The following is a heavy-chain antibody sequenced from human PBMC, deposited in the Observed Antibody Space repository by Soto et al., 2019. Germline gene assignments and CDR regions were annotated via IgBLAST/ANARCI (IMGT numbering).Heavy chain of an antibody. D-gene: IGHD3-10*01. CDR2: ISGSGAER. CDR1: GFTFKNYP. J-gene: IGHJ5*01. CDR3: AKGSLIFGEGVYDWFDS. V-gene: IGHV3-23*01. Sequence: EVQLLESGGGLGQPGGSLRLSCATSGFTFKNYPLAWVRQSVGKGLQWVSSISGSGAERSYADSVKGRFTISRDDSQKTMALQMNSLRVDDTARYFCAKGSLIFGEGVYDWFDSWGQGTLVGVSS.